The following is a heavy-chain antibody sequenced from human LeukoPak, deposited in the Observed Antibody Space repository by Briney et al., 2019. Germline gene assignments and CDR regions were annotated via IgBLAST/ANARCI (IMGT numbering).Heavy chain of an antibody. V-gene: IGHV3-30*18. J-gene: IGHJ4*02. CDR3: AKILFGRSTPQLHSVVVAADYFDY. D-gene: IGHD2-15*01. CDR1: GFTFSSYG. CDR2: ISYDGSNK. Sequence: PGGSLRLSCAASGFTFSSYGMHWVRQAPGKGLEWVAVISYDGSNKYYADSVKGRFTISRDNSKNTLYLQMNSLRAEDPAVYYCAKILFGRSTPQLHSVVVAADYFDYRGQGTLVTVSS.